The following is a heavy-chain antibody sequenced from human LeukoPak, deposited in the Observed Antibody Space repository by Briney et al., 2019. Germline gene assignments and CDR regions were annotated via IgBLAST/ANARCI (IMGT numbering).Heavy chain of an antibody. V-gene: IGHV3-23*01. D-gene: IGHD2-15*01. J-gene: IGHJ2*01. CDR1: GFTFSSYG. Sequence: GGSLRLSCAASGFTFSSYGMSWVRQAPGKGLEWVSAISGSGSSTYYAASVKGRFTISRDNSKNTLYLQMNSLRAEDTAVYYCARDGLAAATLHWCFDLWGRGTLVTVSS. CDR3: ARDGLAAATLHWCFDL. CDR2: ISGSGSST.